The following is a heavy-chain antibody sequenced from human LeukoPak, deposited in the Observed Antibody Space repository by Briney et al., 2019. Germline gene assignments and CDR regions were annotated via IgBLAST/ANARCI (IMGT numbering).Heavy chain of an antibody. D-gene: IGHD3-16*01. Sequence: PGRSLRLSCAASGFTFDDYAMHWVRQAPGKGLEWVSGISWNSGSIGYADSVKGRFTISRDNAKNSLYLQMNSLRAEDTALYYCVKDLFGGARYYFDYWGQGTLDTVSS. CDR3: VKDLFGGARYYFDY. J-gene: IGHJ4*02. CDR1: GFTFDDYA. CDR2: ISWNSGSI. V-gene: IGHV3-9*01.